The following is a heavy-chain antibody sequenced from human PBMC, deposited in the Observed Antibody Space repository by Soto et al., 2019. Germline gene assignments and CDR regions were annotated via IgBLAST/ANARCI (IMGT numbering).Heavy chain of an antibody. Sequence: ASVKGSCTASGFTFTSSAVQWVRQARGQRLEWIGWIVVGSGNTNYAQKFQERVTITRDMSTSTAYMELSSLRSEDTAVYYCAAGRVRPFYYGMDVWGQGTTVTVSS. V-gene: IGHV1-58*01. D-gene: IGHD3-3*01. J-gene: IGHJ6*02. CDR3: AAGRVRPFYYGMDV. CDR2: IVVGSGNT. CDR1: GFTFTSSA.